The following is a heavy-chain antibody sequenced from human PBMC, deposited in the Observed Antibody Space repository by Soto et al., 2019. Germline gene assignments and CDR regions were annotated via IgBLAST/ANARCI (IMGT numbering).Heavy chain of an antibody. Sequence: SVKVSCKASGGTFSSYAISWVRQAPGQGLEWMGGIIPIFGTANYAQKFQGRVTITRDTSASTAYMELSSLRSEDTAVYYCATRGVSSGYYYDNDAFDIWGQGTMVTVSS. D-gene: IGHD3-22*01. CDR2: IIPIFGTA. CDR3: ATRGVSSGYYYDNDAFDI. CDR1: GGTFSSYA. V-gene: IGHV1-69*05. J-gene: IGHJ3*02.